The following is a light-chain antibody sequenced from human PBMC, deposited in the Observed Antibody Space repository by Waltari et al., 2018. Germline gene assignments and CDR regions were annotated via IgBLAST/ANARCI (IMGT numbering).Light chain of an antibody. CDR2: DAS. J-gene: IGKJ5*01. Sequence: EIVLTQSPATLSFSPGERATLSCRARQSVSSYLAWYQQKPGQAHRLLIYDASNRATGIPARFSGSGSGTDFTLTISSLEPEDFAVYYCQQRSNWLFTFGQGTRLEIK. CDR3: QQRSNWLFT. V-gene: IGKV3-11*01. CDR1: QSVSSY.